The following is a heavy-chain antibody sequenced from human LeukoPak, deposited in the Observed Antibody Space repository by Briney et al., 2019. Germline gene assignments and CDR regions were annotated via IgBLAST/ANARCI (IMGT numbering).Heavy chain of an antibody. V-gene: IGHV1-18*01. CDR1: GYTFTSYG. CDR3: AGGQDYYDSSGYYIDLDY. D-gene: IGHD3-22*01. Sequence: VASVKVSCKASGYTFTSYGISWVRQAPGQGLEWMGWISAYNGNTNYAQKLQGRVTMTTDTSTSTAYMELRSLRSDDTAVYYCAGGQDYYDSSGYYIDLDYWGQGTLVTVSS. CDR2: ISAYNGNT. J-gene: IGHJ4*02.